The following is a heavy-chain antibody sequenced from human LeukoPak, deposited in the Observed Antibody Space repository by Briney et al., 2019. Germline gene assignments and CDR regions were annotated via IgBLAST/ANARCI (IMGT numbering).Heavy chain of an antibody. Sequence: GGSLRLSCAASGFTLNDYYMSWIRQAPGKGLEWVSYISSRSSYTNPADSVKGSFTLSRDHAKNSLYLQTDSLRAEDPAVYYCARSTNGEWGYHWGQGTLVAVSS. J-gene: IGHJ5*02. V-gene: IGHV3-11*03. D-gene: IGHD2-8*01. CDR3: ARSTNGEWGYH. CDR2: ISSRSSYT. CDR1: GFTLNDYY.